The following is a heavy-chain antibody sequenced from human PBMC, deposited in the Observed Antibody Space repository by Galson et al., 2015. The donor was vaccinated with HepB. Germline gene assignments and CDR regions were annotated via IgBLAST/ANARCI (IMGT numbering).Heavy chain of an antibody. J-gene: IGHJ4*02. V-gene: IGHV3-15*01. D-gene: IGHD3-3*01. CDR2: IKSESDGGTA. CDR1: GFSFRNAW. CDR3: TTDPLVLSSFWDPYFYDY. Sequence: SLRLSCAASGFSFRNAWMSWVRQAPGKGLEWVGRIKSESDGGTADYPAAVQGRFSISRDDSENTLFLHMDSLKTEDTALYYCTTDPLVLSSFWDPYFYDYWGQGTLVTVSS.